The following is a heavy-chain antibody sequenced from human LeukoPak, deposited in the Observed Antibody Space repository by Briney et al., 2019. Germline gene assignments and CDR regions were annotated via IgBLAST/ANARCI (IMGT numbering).Heavy chain of an antibody. D-gene: IGHD2-15*01. J-gene: IGHJ4*02. Sequence: PGGSLRLSCAASGLAFSDYWMSWVRQAPGKGLEWVANIKPDGGHQNYVDSVKGRFTISRDNAKNSLYLQMNSLRAEDTAIYYCASTFPHWCGGSRALGGQGTLVTVSS. CDR2: IKPDGGHQ. CDR3: ASTFPHWCGGSRAL. CDR1: GLAFSDYW. V-gene: IGHV3-7*01.